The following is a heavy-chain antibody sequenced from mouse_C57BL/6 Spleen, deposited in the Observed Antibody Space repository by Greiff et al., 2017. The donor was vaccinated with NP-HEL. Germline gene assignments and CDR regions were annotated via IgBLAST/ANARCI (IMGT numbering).Heavy chain of an antibody. V-gene: IGHV1-80*01. D-gene: IGHD2-2*01. J-gene: IGHJ3*01. Sequence: QVQLKESGAELVKPGASVKISCKASGYAFSSYWMNWVKQRPGKGLEWIGQIYPGDGDTNYNGKFKGKATLPVDKSSSTAYMQLSSLTSKDSAVYFCAILYGYDEGFAYWGQGTLVTVSA. CDR1: GYAFSSYW. CDR2: IYPGDGDT. CDR3: AILYGYDEGFAY.